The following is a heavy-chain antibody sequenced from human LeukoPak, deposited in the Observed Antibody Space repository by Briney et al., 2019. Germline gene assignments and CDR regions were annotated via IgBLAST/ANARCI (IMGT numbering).Heavy chain of an antibody. CDR2: INPNSGGT. J-gene: IGHJ4*02. Sequence: PVASVKVPCKASGYTFTGYYMHWVRQAPGQGLEWMGWINPNSGGTNYAQKFQGRVTMTRDTSISTAYMELSRLRSDDTAVYYCARDFNLVRGYSYGYFDYWGQGTLVTVSS. CDR1: GYTFTGYY. V-gene: IGHV1-2*02. CDR3: ARDFNLVRGYSYGYFDY. D-gene: IGHD5-18*01.